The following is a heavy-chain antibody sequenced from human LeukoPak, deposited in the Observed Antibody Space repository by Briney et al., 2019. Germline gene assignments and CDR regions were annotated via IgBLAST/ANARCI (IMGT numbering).Heavy chain of an antibody. Sequence: GASVKVSCKASGYTFTTYDINWVRQATGQGLEWMGWMNPNSGNTGYAQKFQGRVTMTRNTSISTAYMELSSLRSEDTAVYYCARGQIAAAGTFVYWGQGTLVTVSS. V-gene: IGHV1-8*01. CDR3: ARGQIAAAGTFVY. D-gene: IGHD6-13*01. J-gene: IGHJ4*02. CDR2: MNPNSGNT. CDR1: GYTFTTYD.